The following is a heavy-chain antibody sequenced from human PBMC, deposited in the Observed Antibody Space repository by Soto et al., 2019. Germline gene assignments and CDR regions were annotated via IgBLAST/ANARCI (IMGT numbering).Heavy chain of an antibody. V-gene: IGHV4-39*01. CDR1: GGSISSSSYY. CDR2: IYYSGST. Sequence: QLQLQESGPGLVKPSETLSLACTVSGGSISSSSYYWGWIRQPPGKGLEWIGSIYYSGSTYYNPSLKSRVSEAGDTSNHHSSRKLRSVTAADAAVYYCARHAVRVYSGYSHDYWGQGTLVTVSS. J-gene: IGHJ4*02. D-gene: IGHD5-12*01. CDR3: ARHAVRVYSGYSHDY.